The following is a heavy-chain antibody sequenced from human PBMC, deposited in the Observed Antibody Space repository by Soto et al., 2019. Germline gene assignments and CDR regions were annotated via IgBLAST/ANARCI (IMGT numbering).Heavy chain of an antibody. CDR1: GGSVSSGSYY. CDR3: ARGAVGSDGPDWFDP. D-gene: IGHD2-21*02. V-gene: IGHV4-61*01. CDR2: IYYSGST. J-gene: IGHJ5*02. Sequence: KPSETLSLTCTVSGGSVSSGSYYWSWIRQPPGKGLEWIGYIYYSGSTNYNPSLKSRVTISVDTSKNQFSLKLSSVTAADTAVYYCARGAVGSDGPDWFDPWGQGTLVTVSS.